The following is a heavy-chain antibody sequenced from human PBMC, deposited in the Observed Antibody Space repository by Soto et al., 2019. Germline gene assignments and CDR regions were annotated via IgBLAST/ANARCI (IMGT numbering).Heavy chain of an antibody. CDR1: GFTFSSYS. CDR2: ISGSSSYI. V-gene: IGHV3-21*01. CDR3: ARSMVRGVLFDY. Sequence: GGSLRLSCAASGFTFSSYSMNWVRQAPGKGLEWVSSISGSSSYIYYADSVKGRFTISRDNAKNSLYLQLNSLRAEDTAVYYCARSMVRGVLFDYWGQGTLVTVSS. D-gene: IGHD3-10*01. J-gene: IGHJ4*02.